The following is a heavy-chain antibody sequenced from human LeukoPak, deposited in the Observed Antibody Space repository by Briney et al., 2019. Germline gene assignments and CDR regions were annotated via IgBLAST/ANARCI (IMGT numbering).Heavy chain of an antibody. CDR1: GYTFTSYA. CDR2: INAGNGNT. CDR3: AFPCNSSSWYGDAFDI. Sequence: AASVKVSCKASGYTFTSYAMHWVRQAPGQRLEWMGWINAGNGNTKYSQKFQGRVTITRDTSASTAYMELSSLRSEDTAVYYCAFPCNSSSWYGDAFDIWGQGTMVTVSS. V-gene: IGHV1-3*01. D-gene: IGHD6-13*01. J-gene: IGHJ3*02.